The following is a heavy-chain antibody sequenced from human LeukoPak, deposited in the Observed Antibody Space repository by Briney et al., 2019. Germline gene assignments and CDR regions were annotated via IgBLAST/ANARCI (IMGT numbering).Heavy chain of an antibody. V-gene: IGHV3-23*01. D-gene: IGHD3-3*01. CDR2: ISGSGGST. Sequence: GGSLRLSCAASGFTFSSYAMSWVRQAPGKGLEWVSAISGSGGSTYYADSVKGRFTISRDNSKNTLYLQMNSLRAEDTAVYYCAKGYDFWSGYYEWTDWGQGTLVNVSS. CDR3: AKGYDFWSGYYEWTD. J-gene: IGHJ4*02. CDR1: GFTFSSYA.